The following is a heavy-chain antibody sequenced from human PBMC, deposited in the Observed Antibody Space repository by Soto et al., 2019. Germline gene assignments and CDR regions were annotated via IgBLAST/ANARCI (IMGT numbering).Heavy chain of an antibody. Sequence: PGGSLRLSCAASGFTFSSYGMHWVRQAPGKGLEWVAVIWYDGSNKYYADSVKGRFTISRDNSKNTLYLQMNSLRAEDTAVYYCARGVGYCSSTSCYELAAAGIEFDIWGLGTMVTVSS. CDR1: GFTFSSYG. D-gene: IGHD2-2*01. CDR3: ARGVGYCSSTSCYELAAAGIEFDI. CDR2: IWYDGSNK. V-gene: IGHV3-33*01. J-gene: IGHJ3*02.